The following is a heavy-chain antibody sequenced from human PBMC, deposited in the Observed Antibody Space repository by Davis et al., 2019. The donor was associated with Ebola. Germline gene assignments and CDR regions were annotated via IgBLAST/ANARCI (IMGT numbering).Heavy chain of an antibody. CDR3: VRHLRGAIRTADI. Sequence: MPSETLSLTCAVYGGSFSGYYWSWIRQPPGKGLEWIGYIFFSGNTNYNSSLKNRVTLSIDRSKNQFSLKLNSVTAADTAVYYCVRHLRGAIRTADIWGQGTMVSVSS. D-gene: IGHD3-10*01. J-gene: IGHJ3*02. V-gene: IGHV4-59*08. CDR2: IFFSGNT. CDR1: GGSFSGYY.